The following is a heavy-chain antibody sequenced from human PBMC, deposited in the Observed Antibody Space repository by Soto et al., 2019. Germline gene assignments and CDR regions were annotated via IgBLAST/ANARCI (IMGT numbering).Heavy chain of an antibody. CDR3: ARDGRSWYTGWFDP. CDR1: GYTFTSYA. J-gene: IGHJ5*02. Sequence: ASVKVSCKASGYTFTSYAMHWVRQAPGQRLEWMGWINAGNGNTKYSQKFQGRVTITRDTSASTAYMELSSLRSEDTAVYYCARDGRSWYTGWFDPWGQGTLVTVSS. D-gene: IGHD6-13*01. CDR2: INAGNGNT. V-gene: IGHV1-3*01.